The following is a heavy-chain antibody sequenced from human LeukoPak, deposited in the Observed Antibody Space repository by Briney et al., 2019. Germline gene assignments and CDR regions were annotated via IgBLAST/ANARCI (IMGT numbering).Heavy chain of an antibody. Sequence: SGGSLRLSCAASGFTFSSYAMSWVRQAPGKGLEWVSAISGSGGSTYNADSVKGRITISRDNSKNTLYLQMNSLRAEDTAVYYCAKRNSSGWYGMDVWGQGTTVTVSS. CDR3: AKRNSSGWYGMDV. CDR2: ISGSGGST. CDR1: GFTFSSYA. J-gene: IGHJ6*02. V-gene: IGHV3-23*01. D-gene: IGHD6-19*01.